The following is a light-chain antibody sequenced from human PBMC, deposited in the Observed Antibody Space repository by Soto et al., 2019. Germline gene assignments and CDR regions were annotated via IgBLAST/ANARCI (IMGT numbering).Light chain of an antibody. CDR3: QQRSDWPPIT. CDR2: DAS. CDR1: QSVRSH. J-gene: IGKJ5*01. Sequence: DTVLTQSPATLSLSPGETATLSCRASQSVRSHLAWYQQIPGQPPRLLIYDASYRATGVPLRFSGSGSGTEFTLTISSLESGDSAIYYCQQRSDWPPITFGQGTRLEIK. V-gene: IGKV3-11*01.